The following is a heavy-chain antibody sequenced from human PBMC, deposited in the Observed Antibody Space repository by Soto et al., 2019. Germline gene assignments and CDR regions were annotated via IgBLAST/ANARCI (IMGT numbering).Heavy chain of an antibody. J-gene: IGHJ4*02. CDR1: GYSISGGYY. Sequence: SETLSLTCAVSGYSISGGYYWGWIRQPPGKGLEWIGSIYHSGSTYYNPSLKSRVTLSRDTSRNQFSLQLSSVTAADTAVYYCVRATYSSDNSGYYFLYWGQGTQVTVSS. D-gene: IGHD3-22*01. CDR2: IYHSGST. CDR3: VRATYSSDNSGYYFLY. V-gene: IGHV4-38-2*01.